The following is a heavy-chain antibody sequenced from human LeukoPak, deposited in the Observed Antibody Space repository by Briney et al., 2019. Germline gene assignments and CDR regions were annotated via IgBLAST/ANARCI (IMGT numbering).Heavy chain of an antibody. CDR3: ARGSLGDGYLPFR. D-gene: IGHD3-16*01. V-gene: IGHV1-69*05. J-gene: IGHJ4*02. Sequence: SVKVSCKASGYTFTSYAISWVRQAPGQGLEWMGRIIPIFGTANYAQKFQGRVTITTDESTSTAYMELSSLRSEDTAVYYCARGSLGDGYLPFRWGQGTLVTVSS. CDR2: IIPIFGTA. CDR1: GYTFTSYA.